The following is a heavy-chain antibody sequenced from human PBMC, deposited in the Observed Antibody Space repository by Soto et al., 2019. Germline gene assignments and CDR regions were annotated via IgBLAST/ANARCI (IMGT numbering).Heavy chain of an antibody. CDR1: GGTFSSYA. D-gene: IGHD4-17*01. Sequence: SVKVSCKASGGTFSSYAISWVRQAPGQGLEWMGGIIPIFGTANYAQKFQGRVTITADKSTSTAYMELSSLRSEDTAVYYCARDREGYGGVDYWGQGTLVTVSS. J-gene: IGHJ4*02. CDR2: IIPIFGTA. V-gene: IGHV1-69*06. CDR3: ARDREGYGGVDY.